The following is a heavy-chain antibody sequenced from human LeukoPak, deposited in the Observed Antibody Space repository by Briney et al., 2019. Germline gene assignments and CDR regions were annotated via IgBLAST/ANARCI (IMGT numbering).Heavy chain of an antibody. J-gene: IGHJ6*03. CDR1: GASLNDNY. Sequence: TSETLSLTCAVSGASLNDNYWSWIRQPPGKGLEWIGYIYYSGSTHYNSSLKSRVTMSIDTSKNQFSLNLSSVTAADTAVYVCGRVHTSTCPYCYTAVWRKATSVTVYS. D-gene: IGHD1-26*01. CDR3: GRVHTSTCPYCYTAV. CDR2: IYYSGST. V-gene: IGHV4-59*12.